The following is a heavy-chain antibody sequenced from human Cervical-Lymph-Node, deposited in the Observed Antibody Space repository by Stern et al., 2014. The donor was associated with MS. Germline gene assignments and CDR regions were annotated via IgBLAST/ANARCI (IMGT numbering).Heavy chain of an antibody. CDR2: IYWDDEK. J-gene: IGHJ4*02. CDR3: AHRHPRGIVFVY. Sequence: QVTLRESGPTLVKATQPLTLTCTFSGFALRNSGVSVAWIRQPPGKALKWLAVIYWDDEKRYSPSLKSRLSITKDASESQVVLTMTNMDPVDTATYYCAHRHPRGIVFVYWGQGTLVTVSS. CDR1: GFALRNSGVS. V-gene: IGHV2-5*02. D-gene: IGHD3-10*01.